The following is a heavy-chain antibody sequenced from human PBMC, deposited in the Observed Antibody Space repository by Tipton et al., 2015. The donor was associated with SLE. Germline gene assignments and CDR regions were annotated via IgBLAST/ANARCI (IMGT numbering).Heavy chain of an antibody. CDR2: ISWNSGSI. V-gene: IGHV3-9*01. Sequence: SLRLSCAASGFTFDDYAMHWVRQAPGKGLEWVSGISWNSGSIGYADSVKGRFTISRDNAKNSLYLQMNSLRAEDTALYYCAKGSTGRNPFGAFDIWGQGTMVTVSS. CDR1: GFTFDDYA. D-gene: IGHD3-10*01. J-gene: IGHJ3*02. CDR3: AKGSTGRNPFGAFDI.